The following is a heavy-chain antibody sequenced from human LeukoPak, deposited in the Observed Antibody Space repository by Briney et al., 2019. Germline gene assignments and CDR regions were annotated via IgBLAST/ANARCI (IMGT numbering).Heavy chain of an antibody. CDR2: ISGSGGST. CDR3: AKDPRSIVGATPDY. J-gene: IGHJ4*02. V-gene: IGHV3-23*01. D-gene: IGHD1-26*01. CDR1: GFTFSSYA. Sequence: GGSLRLSCAASGFTFSSYAMSWVRQAPGKGLEWVSAISGSGGSTYYADSVKGRFTISSDNSKNTLYQQMNSLRAEDTAVYYCAKDPRSIVGATPDYWGQGTLVTVSS.